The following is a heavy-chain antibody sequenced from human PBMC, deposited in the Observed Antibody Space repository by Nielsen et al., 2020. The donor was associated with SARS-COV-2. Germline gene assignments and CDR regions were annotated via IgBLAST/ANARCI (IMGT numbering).Heavy chain of an antibody. Sequence: GGSLKISCAAIGLAFSRYVMHSVRQATGKGLERVSAIGTAGDTYYPGSVKGRFTISRDNSKNTLYLQMNSLRAEDTAVYYCAKRWELAYWGQGTLVTVSS. D-gene: IGHD1-26*01. CDR3: AKRWELAY. CDR1: GLAFSRYV. V-gene: IGHV3-13*04. J-gene: IGHJ4*02. CDR2: IGTAGDT.